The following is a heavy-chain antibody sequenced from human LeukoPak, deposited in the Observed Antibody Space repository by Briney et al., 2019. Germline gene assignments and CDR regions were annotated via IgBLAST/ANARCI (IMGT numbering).Heavy chain of an antibody. CDR3: ARAPDDDWLISPGASDI. D-gene: IGHD3-9*01. V-gene: IGHV1-2*02. CDR2: INPNSGGA. J-gene: IGHJ3*02. CDR1: GYTFTGYY. Sequence: ASVKVSCKASGYTFTGYYMHWVRQAPGQGLEWMGWINPNSGGASYAQKLQGRVTMTTDTSTSTAYMELRSLRSDDTAVYYCARAPDDDWLISPGASDIWGQGTMVTVSS.